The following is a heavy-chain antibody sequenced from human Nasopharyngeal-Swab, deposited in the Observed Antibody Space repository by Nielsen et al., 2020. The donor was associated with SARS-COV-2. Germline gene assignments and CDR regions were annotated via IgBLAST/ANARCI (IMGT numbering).Heavy chain of an antibody. CDR3: AKDKDDAFDI. V-gene: IGHV3-74*01. CDR1: GYTFSSYW. CDR2: IDNYGSIT. Sequence: GGSLRLSCAASGYTFSSYWMHWVRQAPGKGLVWVSRIDNYGSITDYADSVKGRFTISRDNAKNTLYLQMNSLRGEDTAVYYCAKDKDDAFDIWGQGTMVTVSS. J-gene: IGHJ3*02.